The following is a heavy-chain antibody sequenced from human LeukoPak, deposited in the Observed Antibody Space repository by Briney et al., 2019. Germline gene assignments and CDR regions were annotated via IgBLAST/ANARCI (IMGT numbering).Heavy chain of an antibody. CDR2: IRNDGDVI. J-gene: IGHJ4*02. CDR1: GFTFTSFG. CDR3: AKDLMSIKALIPWDY. Sequence: GGPLRLSCAASGFTFTSFGMHWVRQAPGKGLEWVAFIRNDGDVIYYAESVKGRFTISRDNSKNTVYLQLNSLRAEDTAVYYCAKDLMSIKALIPWDYWGQGTLVTVSP. D-gene: IGHD2-21*01. V-gene: IGHV3-30*02.